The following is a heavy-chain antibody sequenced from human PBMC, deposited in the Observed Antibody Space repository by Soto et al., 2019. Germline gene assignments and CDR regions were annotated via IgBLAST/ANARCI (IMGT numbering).Heavy chain of an antibody. CDR3: GRVYCGGDCLFDY. J-gene: IGHJ4*02. CDR2: IYYSGST. D-gene: IGHD2-21*02. CDR1: GGSISSYY. V-gene: IGHV4-59*01. Sequence: ASETLSLTCTVSGGSISSYYWSWIRQPPGKGLEWIGNIYYSGSTNYNPSLKSRVTISVDTSKNQFSLKLSSVTAADTAVYYCGRVYCGGDCLFDYGGRGTLVTVSS.